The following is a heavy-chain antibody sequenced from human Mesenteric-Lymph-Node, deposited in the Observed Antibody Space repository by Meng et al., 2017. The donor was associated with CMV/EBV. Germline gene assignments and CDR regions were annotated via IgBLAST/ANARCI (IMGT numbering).Heavy chain of an antibody. Sequence: GESLKISCAASGFTFSSYAMSWVRQAPGKGLEWVSAISGSGGSTYYADSVKGRFTISRDNSKNTLYLQMNSLRAEDTAVYYCARSITMVRGVQYYYYYYGMDVWGQGTTVTVSS. CDR1: GFTFSSYA. J-gene: IGHJ6*02. D-gene: IGHD3-10*01. CDR2: ISGSGGST. V-gene: IGHV3-23*01. CDR3: ARSITMVRGVQYYYYYYGMDV.